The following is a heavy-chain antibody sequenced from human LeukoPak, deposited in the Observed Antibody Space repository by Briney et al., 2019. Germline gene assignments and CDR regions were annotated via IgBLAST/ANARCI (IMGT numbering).Heavy chain of an antibody. CDR2: IIPIFGTA. D-gene: IGHD6-19*01. Sequence: SVKVSCKASGGTFSSYAISWVRQAPGQGLECMGGIIPIFGTANYVQKFQGRVTTTTDESTSTAYMGLSSLRSEDTAVYYCASGPLIAVAGTSYFDYWGQGTLVTVSS. CDR1: GGTFSSYA. J-gene: IGHJ4*02. CDR3: ASGPLIAVAGTSYFDY. V-gene: IGHV1-69*05.